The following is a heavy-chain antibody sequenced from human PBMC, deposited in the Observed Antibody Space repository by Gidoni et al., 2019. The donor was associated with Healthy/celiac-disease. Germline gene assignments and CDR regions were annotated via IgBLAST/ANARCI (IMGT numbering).Heavy chain of an antibody. CDR1: GFPFYDYA. CDR3: AKDLRHRGGDSAFDI. J-gene: IGHJ3*02. V-gene: IGHV3-9*01. CDR2: ISWNSGSI. D-gene: IGHD2-21*02. Sequence: EVQLVESGGGLVQPGRSRRLSCAASGFPFYDYAMHWVRQAPGKGVEWVSGISWNSGSIGYADSVKGRFTISRDNAKNSLYLQMNSLRAEDTALYYCAKDLRHRGGDSAFDIWGQGTMVTVSS.